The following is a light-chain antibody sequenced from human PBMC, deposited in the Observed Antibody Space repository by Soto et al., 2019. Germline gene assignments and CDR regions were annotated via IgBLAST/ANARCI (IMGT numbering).Light chain of an antibody. CDR2: GGF. CDR1: QYVNYF. CDR3: LQRSTWPSYT. V-gene: IGKV3-11*01. Sequence: EIVLTQSPATLSLSPGEGATLSCRASQYVNYFVAWYQQKPGQAPRLLIYGGFNRAAGIPDRFSGSGSGTDFTLTISSLEPEDFAVYYCLQRSTWPSYTFGQGTKLEIK. J-gene: IGKJ2*01.